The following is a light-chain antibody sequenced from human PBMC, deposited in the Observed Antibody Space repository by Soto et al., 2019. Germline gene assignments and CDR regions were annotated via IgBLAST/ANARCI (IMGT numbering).Light chain of an antibody. CDR2: LGS. J-gene: IGKJ1*01. CDR1: QSLLHSNGYNY. CDR3: MQALQTQWT. Sequence: DIVMTQSPLSLPVTPGEPASISCRSSQSLLHSNGYNYLDWYLQKPGQSPQPLIYLGSNRASGVXDXFRGSGSGTDFTLKISRVEAEDVGVYYCMQALQTQWTFGQGTKVEIK. V-gene: IGKV2-28*01.